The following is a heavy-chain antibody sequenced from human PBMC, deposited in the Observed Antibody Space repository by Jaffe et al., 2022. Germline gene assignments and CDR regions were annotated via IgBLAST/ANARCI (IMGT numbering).Heavy chain of an antibody. V-gene: IGHV1-8*01. CDR2: MNPNSGNT. Sequence: QVQLVQSGAEVKKPGASVKVSCKASGYTFTSYDINWVRQATGQGLEWMGWMNPNSGNTGYAQKFQGRVTMTRNTSISTAYMELSSLRSEDTAVYYCARVTAHDYARSPGPWYFDLWGRGTLVTVSS. D-gene: IGHD4-17*01. J-gene: IGHJ2*01. CDR3: ARVTAHDYARSPGPWYFDL. CDR1: GYTFTSYD.